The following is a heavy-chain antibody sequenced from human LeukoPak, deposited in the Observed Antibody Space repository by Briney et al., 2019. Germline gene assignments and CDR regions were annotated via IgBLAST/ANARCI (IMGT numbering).Heavy chain of an antibody. V-gene: IGHV1-46*01. D-gene: IGHD2-2*01. CDR3: ARDLVGYCSSTSCYEGDY. J-gene: IGHJ4*02. CDR1: GYTFTSYY. CDR2: INPSGGST. Sequence: ASVKVSCKASGYTFTSYYMHWVRQAPGQELEWMGIINPSGGSTSYAQKFQGRVTMTRDTSTSTVYMELSSLRSEDTAVYYCARDLVGYCSSTSCYEGDYWGQGTLVTVSS.